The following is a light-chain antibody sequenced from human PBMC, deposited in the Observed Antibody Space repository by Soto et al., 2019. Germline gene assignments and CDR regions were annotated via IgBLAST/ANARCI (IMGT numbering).Light chain of an antibody. J-gene: IGLJ2*01. CDR1: RSDVGGYKL. CDR2: AVT. V-gene: IGLV2-23*02. CDR3: CSYPGDSIVV. Sequence: QSALTQPASVSGSPGQSITISCPGSRSDVGGYKLVSWYQQHPGKAPQLIIYAVTKRPSGISNRLSASKSGNTASMTISGLQAEVEADDYVCSYPGDSIVVFGGGTKLTVL.